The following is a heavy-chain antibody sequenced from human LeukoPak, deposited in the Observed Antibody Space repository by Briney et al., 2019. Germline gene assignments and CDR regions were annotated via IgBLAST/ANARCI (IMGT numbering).Heavy chain of an antibody. J-gene: IGHJ6*02. D-gene: IGHD3-10*01. Sequence: GGSLRLSCAASGFTFSSYGMHWVRQAPGKGLEWVAFIRYDGSNKYYADSVKGRFTISRDNSKNTLYLQMNSLRAEDTAVYYCAREGMVRGVIYYYYGMDVWGQGTTVTVSS. V-gene: IGHV3-30*02. CDR2: IRYDGSNK. CDR3: AREGMVRGVIYYYYGMDV. CDR1: GFTFSSYG.